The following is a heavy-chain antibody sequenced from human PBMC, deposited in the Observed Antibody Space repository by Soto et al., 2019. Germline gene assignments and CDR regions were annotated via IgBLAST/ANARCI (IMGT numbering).Heavy chain of an antibody. CDR2: INYRGTT. J-gene: IGHJ4*02. V-gene: IGHV4-31*03. D-gene: IGHD2-15*01. CDR1: GGSIIDGQTY. CDR3: ARDAPGVAPF. Sequence: QVQLQESGPGLVKPSQTLSLTCTVSGGSIIDGQTYLNWIRQHPERGLEWMGYINYRGTTNYSPALKTRLLISVDTSKNQFSLRLTSVTAADTAVYYGARDAPGVAPFWGQGTLVTVSS.